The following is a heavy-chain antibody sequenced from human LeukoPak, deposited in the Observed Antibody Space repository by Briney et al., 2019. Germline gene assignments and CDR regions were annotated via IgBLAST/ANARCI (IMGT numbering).Heavy chain of an antibody. CDR1: GGSMSDFY. Sequence: PSETLSLTCTVSGGSMSDFYWSWIRQPAGKGLEWIGRISASGTTDYNPSLKRRLTMSVDTSKNQVSLRLSSVTAADTAMYYCTKGPSYNWNLFDHWGQGALVTVSS. V-gene: IGHV4-4*07. J-gene: IGHJ4*02. CDR2: ISASGTT. CDR3: TKGPSYNWNLFDH. D-gene: IGHD1-20*01.